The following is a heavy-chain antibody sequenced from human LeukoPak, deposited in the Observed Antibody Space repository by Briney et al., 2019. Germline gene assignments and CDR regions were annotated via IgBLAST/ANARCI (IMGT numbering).Heavy chain of an antibody. J-gene: IGHJ5*02. CDR1: GYTFTGYY. CDR2: INPNSGGT. CDR3: ARGATVTTGARLKSSWFDP. V-gene: IGHV1-2*02. Sequence: ASVKVSCKASGYTFTGYYMHWVRQAPGQGLEWMGWINPNSGGTNYAQKFQGRVTMTRDTSISTAYMELSRLRSDDTAVYYCARGATVTTGARLKSSWFDPWGQGTLVTVSS. D-gene: IGHD4-17*01.